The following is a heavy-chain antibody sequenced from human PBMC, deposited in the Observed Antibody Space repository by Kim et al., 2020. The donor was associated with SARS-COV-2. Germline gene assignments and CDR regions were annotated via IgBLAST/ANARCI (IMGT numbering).Heavy chain of an antibody. CDR1: GFTFSRYG. CDR3: AKEYCSGDCSSDYFDY. J-gene: IGHJ4*02. CDR2: KSYAGRSE. D-gene: IGHD2-21*02. V-gene: IGHV3-30*18. Sequence: GGSLRLSCAASGFTFSRYGLHWVRQAPGQGLEWVAVKSYAGRSEYYADSVKGRFTISRDNSKNTLYLQLNSLRAEDTAVYYCAKEYCSGDCSSDYFDYWGQGTLVTVSS.